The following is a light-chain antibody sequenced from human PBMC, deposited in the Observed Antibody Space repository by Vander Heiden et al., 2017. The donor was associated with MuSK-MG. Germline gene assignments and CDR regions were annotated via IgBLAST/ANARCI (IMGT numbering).Light chain of an antibody. CDR3: QQFNSYAWT. V-gene: IGKV1-5*03. Sequence: LQMTQSPSILSASVGDTVTITCRASQSIGSWLAWYQQTPGKAPKLLISKASSLETGVPSRFSGSGSGTEFTLTISSLQPDDFATYYCQQFNSYAWTFGQGTKVDIK. CDR2: KAS. CDR1: QSIGSW. J-gene: IGKJ1*01.